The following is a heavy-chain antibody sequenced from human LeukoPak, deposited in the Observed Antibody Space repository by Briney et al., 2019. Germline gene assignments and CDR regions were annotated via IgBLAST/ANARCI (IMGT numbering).Heavy chain of an antibody. CDR2: IKADGSGT. V-gene: IGHV3-43*02. J-gene: IGHJ6*02. CDR1: GFTIGPYA. D-gene: IGHD2/OR15-2a*01. CDR3: ATWAFYHNLDV. Sequence: PGGALRLSCAASGFTIGPYAMYWVRQGPGRGLEWVSVIKADGSGTFYADSVRGRFTTSRDNSKNSLYLQMNSLTSEDTALYYCATWAFYHNLDVSGQGTTVIVSS.